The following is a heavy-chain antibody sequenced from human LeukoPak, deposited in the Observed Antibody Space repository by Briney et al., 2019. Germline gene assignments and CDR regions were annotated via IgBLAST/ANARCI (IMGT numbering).Heavy chain of an antibody. CDR1: GYTFTSYD. Sequence: GASAKVSCKASGYTFTSYDINWVRQATGQGLEWMGWMNPNSGNTGYAQKFQGRVTMTRNTSISTAYMELSSLRSEDTAVYYCARVSSSWYSWFDPWGQGTLVTVSS. J-gene: IGHJ5*02. D-gene: IGHD6-13*01. CDR3: ARVSSSWYSWFDP. V-gene: IGHV1-8*01. CDR2: MNPNSGNT.